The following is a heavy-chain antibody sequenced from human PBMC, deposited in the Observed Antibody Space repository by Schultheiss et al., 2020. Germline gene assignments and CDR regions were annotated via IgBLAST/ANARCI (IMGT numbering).Heavy chain of an antibody. J-gene: IGHJ4*02. CDR2: ISSNGGST. Sequence: GGSLRLSCAASGFTFDDYGMSWVRQAPGKGLEYVSAISSNGGSTYYADSVKGRFTISRDNSKNTLYLQMNSLRAEDTAVYYCAKDRAGLSGYWGQGTLVTVSS. CDR1: GFTFDDYG. D-gene: IGHD2-15*01. CDR3: AKDRAGLSGY. V-gene: IGHV3-64*04.